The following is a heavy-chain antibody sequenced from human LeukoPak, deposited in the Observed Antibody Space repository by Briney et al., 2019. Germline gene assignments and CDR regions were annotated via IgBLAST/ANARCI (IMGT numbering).Heavy chain of an antibody. J-gene: IGHJ4*02. Sequence: SETLSLTCSVSGSSINGHYWSWIRQSPGKGLEWIGYVFNGGSTNYNPSLKSRVTMSLDTSRDQFSLRLSSVTAADTAIYYCASRPVGNTWYGVFDYWSQGTLVTVSS. CDR3: ASRPVGNTWYGVFDY. D-gene: IGHD6-13*01. CDR1: GSSINGHY. CDR2: VFNGGST. V-gene: IGHV4-59*11.